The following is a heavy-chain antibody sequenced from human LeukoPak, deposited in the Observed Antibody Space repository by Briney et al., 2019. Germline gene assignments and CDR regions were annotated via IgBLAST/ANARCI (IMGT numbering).Heavy chain of an antibody. CDR3: AKQGRDWLRDYYYYMDV. V-gene: IGHV3-23*01. D-gene: IGHD3-9*01. CDR1: GFTFSSYG. CDR2: ISGRGGGT. Sequence: GGTLRLSCAASGFTFSSYGMSWVRQAPGKGLEWVSTISGRGGGTYSADSVKGRFTISRDNSKNTVYLQMNSLRAEDTAVYYCAKQGRDWLRDYYYYMDVWGKGTTVTISS. J-gene: IGHJ6*03.